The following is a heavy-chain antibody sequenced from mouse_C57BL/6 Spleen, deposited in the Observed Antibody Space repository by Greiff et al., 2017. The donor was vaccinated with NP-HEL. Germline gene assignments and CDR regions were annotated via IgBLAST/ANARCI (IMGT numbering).Heavy chain of an antibody. V-gene: IGHV1-50*01. CDR2: IDPSDSYT. CDR3: ARPLSYYSNFSWFAY. J-gene: IGHJ3*01. D-gene: IGHD2-5*01. CDR1: GYTFTSYW. Sequence: QVHVKQPGAELVKPGASVKLSCKASGYTFTSYWMQWVKQRPGQGLEWIGEIDPSDSYTNYNQKFKGKATLTVDTSSSTAYMQLSSLTSEDSAVYYCARPLSYYSNFSWFAYWGQGTLVTVSA.